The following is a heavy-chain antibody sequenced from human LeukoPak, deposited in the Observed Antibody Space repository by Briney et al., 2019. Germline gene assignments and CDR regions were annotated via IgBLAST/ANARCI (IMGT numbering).Heavy chain of an antibody. J-gene: IGHJ4*02. CDR3: ARHPLLDY. CDR2: ISYDGSNK. V-gene: IGHV3-30-3*01. CDR1: GFTFSSYA. Sequence: GGSLRLSCAASGFTFSSYAMHWVRQAPGKGLKWVAVISYDGSNKYYADSVKGRFTISRDNSKNTLYLQMNSLRAEDTAVYYCARHPLLDYWGQGTLVTVSS.